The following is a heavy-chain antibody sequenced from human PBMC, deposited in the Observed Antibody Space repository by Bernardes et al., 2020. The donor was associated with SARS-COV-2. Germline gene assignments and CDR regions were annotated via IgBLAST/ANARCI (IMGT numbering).Heavy chain of an antibody. Sequence: GSLRLSCAASGFTFSSAWMHWVRQAPGKGLVWVARTNSDGSSTNYADSVKGRFTISRDNAKTTLYLQMKSLRADDTAVYYCARDLGYCTNGVCSPWGQGTLVTVSS. CDR2: TNSDGSST. D-gene: IGHD2-8*01. CDR3: ARDLGYCTNGVCSP. J-gene: IGHJ4*02. V-gene: IGHV3-74*01. CDR1: GFTFSSAW.